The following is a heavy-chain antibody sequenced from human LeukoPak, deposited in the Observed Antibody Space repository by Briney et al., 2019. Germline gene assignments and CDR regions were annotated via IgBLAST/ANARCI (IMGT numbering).Heavy chain of an antibody. CDR1: GYTFSSYG. V-gene: IGHV1-18*01. CDR3: ARRDPNSGWYYFDY. CDR2: ISAYGHT. Sequence: ASVKVSCKTSGYTFSSYGITWVRQAPGQGLEWMGWISAYGHTKLARNLQARVTMTRNTSISTAYMELSSLRSEDTAVYYCARRDPNSGWYYFDYWGQGTLVTVSS. J-gene: IGHJ4*02. D-gene: IGHD6-19*01.